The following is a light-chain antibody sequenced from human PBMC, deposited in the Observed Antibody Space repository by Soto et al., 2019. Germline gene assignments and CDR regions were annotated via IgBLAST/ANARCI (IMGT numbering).Light chain of an antibody. CDR2: RTS. CDR1: QFVSSR. J-gene: IGKJ5*01. V-gene: IGKV3-20*01. CDR3: QQFGSSVT. Sequence: DIVVTQSPAPLSGSPGERVPLSCRASQFVSSRLAWYQQRPGQLPSLLIYRTSTRTTGIPDRFIGSGAGTDFTLTICRLEPEDFAVYYCQQFGSSVTFGQWTRLEIK.